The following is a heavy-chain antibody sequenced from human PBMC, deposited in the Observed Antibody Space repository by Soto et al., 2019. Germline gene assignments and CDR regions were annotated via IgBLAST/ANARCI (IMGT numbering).Heavy chain of an antibody. Sequence: GASVKVSCKASGYTFTGYYMHWVRQAPGQGLEWMGWINPNSGGTTYAEKFQGRVTLTTDTSTSTAYMELRSLRSDDTAIYYCARDPHEFWTSYWFDPWGQGTPVTVS. V-gene: IGHV1-2*02. CDR3: ARDPHEFWTSYWFDP. CDR2: INPNSGGT. J-gene: IGHJ5*02. D-gene: IGHD3-3*01. CDR1: GYTFTGYY.